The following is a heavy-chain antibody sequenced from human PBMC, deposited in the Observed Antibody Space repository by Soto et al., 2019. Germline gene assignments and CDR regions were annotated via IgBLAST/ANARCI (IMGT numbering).Heavy chain of an antibody. D-gene: IGHD5-12*01. V-gene: IGHV3-33*01. CDR3: ARGYSGYGPFYYYGMYV. J-gene: IGHJ6*02. Sequence: GGSLRLSCAASGFTFSSYGMHWVRQAPGKGLEWVAVIWYDGSNKYYADSVKGRFTISRDNSKNTLYLQMNSLRAEDTAVYYCARGYSGYGPFYYYGMYVWGQGTTVTVSS. CDR2: IWYDGSNK. CDR1: GFTFSSYG.